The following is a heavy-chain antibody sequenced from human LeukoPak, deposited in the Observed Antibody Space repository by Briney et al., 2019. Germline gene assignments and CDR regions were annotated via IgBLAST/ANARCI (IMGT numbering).Heavy chain of an antibody. V-gene: IGHV1-18*01. J-gene: IGHJ6*02. CDR3: ARDGIEYGAGSGKFYSIGIEV. CDR1: GYTFTSYG. Sequence: GASVKVSCKASGYTFTSYGISWVRQAPGQGLEWMGWISAYNGNTNYAQKLQGRVTMTTDPSTSTAYMELRSLRSDDTAVYYCARDGIEYGAGSGKFYSIGIEVWGQGTTVSVSS. D-gene: IGHD3-10*01. CDR2: ISAYNGNT.